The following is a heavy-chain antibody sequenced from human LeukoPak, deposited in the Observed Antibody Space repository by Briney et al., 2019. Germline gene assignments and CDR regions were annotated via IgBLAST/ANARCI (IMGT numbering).Heavy chain of an antibody. CDR2: IIPIFGTA. CDR1: GGTFSSYA. J-gene: IGHJ4*02. Sequence: SVKVSCKASGGTFSSYAISWVRQAPGQGLEWMGGIIPIFGTANYAQKFQGRVTITADESTSTAYMELSSLRSEDTAVYYCARLYDSSGYYYVGKDYWGQGTLVIVSS. V-gene: IGHV1-69*13. CDR3: ARLYDSSGYYYVGKDY. D-gene: IGHD3-22*01.